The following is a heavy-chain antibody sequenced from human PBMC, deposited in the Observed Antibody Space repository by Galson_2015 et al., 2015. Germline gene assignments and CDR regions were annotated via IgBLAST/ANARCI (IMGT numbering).Heavy chain of an antibody. CDR1: GFTFSSYE. CDR2: ISSNSGSTI. D-gene: IGHD3-10*01. V-gene: IGHV3-48*03. Sequence: SLRLSCAASGFTFSSYEMNWVRQAPGKGLEWVSYISSNSGSTIYYADSVKGRFTISRDNTKNSLYLQMNSLRAEDTAVYYCAREDGSLESWGQGTLVTVS. CDR3: AREDGSLES. J-gene: IGHJ4*02.